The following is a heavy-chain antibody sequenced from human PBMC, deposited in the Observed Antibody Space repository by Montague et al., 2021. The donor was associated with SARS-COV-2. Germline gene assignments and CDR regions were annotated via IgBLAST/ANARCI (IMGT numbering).Heavy chain of an antibody. J-gene: IGHJ4*02. CDR3: ATRTRYPQNDFGF. V-gene: IGHV4-39*01. Sequence: SETRSLTCTVSGDSIRNSDYSWGWVRQPPGKGLEWIGNIYNGGTTFYNPSLKSRVTNFVDTSKNQFSLKLSSVTAADTAVYYCATRTRYPQNDFGFWGQGTLVTVSS. CDR2: IYNGGTT. CDR1: GDSIRNSDYS. D-gene: IGHD2-15*01.